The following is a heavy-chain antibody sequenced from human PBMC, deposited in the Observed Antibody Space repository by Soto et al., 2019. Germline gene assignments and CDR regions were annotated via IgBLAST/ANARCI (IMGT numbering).Heavy chain of an antibody. Sequence: GGSLRLSCAAFGFTFRNYWMSWVRQAPGKGLQWVANIKQDGSQKWYVDSVKGRFTISRDNTKTSLYLQMNNLRVEDTAVYYCVRGDFHDSSGHFSDVFAVWGQGIMVIVSS. CDR2: IKQDGSQK. J-gene: IGHJ3*01. V-gene: IGHV3-7*04. CDR1: GFTFRNYW. D-gene: IGHD3-22*01. CDR3: VRGDFHDSSGHFSDVFAV.